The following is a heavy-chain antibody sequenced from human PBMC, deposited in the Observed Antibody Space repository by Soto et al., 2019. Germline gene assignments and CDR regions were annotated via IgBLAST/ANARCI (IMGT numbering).Heavy chain of an antibody. CDR2: IIPIFGTA. Sequence: QVQLVQSGAEVKKPGSSVKVSCKASGGTFSSYAISWVRQAPGQGLEWMGGIIPIFGTANYAQKFQGRVTITADESTSTAYMELSSLRSEDTAVYYCASQKRIAVAASKLPENPLAVFRYFDLWGRGTLVTVSS. CDR1: GGTFSSYA. V-gene: IGHV1-69*01. D-gene: IGHD6-19*01. CDR3: ASQKRIAVAASKLPENPLAVFRYFDL. J-gene: IGHJ2*01.